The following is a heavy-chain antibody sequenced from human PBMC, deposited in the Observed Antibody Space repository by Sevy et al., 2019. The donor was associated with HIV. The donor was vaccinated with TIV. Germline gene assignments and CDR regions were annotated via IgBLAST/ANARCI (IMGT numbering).Heavy chain of an antibody. CDR3: ARTDYYYGSGSNPDY. CDR1: GFTFSSYG. Sequence: GGYLRLSCAASGFTFSSYGMHWVRQAPGKGLEWVAVISYDGSNKYYADSVKGRFTISRDNSKNTLYLQMNSLRAEDTAVYYCARTDYYYGSGSNPDYWGQGTLVTVSS. V-gene: IGHV3-30*03. CDR2: ISYDGSNK. D-gene: IGHD3-10*01. J-gene: IGHJ4*02.